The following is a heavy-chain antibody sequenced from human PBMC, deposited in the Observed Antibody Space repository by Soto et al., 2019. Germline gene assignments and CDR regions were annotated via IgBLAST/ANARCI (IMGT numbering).Heavy chain of an antibody. CDR2: ISWNSGSI. V-gene: IGHV3-9*01. J-gene: IGHJ3*02. CDR1: GFTFDDYA. D-gene: IGHD2-21*02. Sequence: GGSLRLSCAASGFTFDDYAMHWVRQAPGKGLEWVSGISWNSGSIGYADSVKGRFTISRDNAKNSLYLQMNSLRAEDTALYYCAKELSGVVTPVGSDAFDIWGQGTMVTVSS. CDR3: AKELSGVVTPVGSDAFDI.